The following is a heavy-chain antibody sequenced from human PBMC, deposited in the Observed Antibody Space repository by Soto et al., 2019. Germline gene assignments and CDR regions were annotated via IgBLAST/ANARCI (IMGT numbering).Heavy chain of an antibody. Sequence: QGQLVQSGAEVKKPGSSVKVSCKASGDTFSSFAISWVRQAPGQGLEWMGGIIPIFRTPRYAQKFQSRVTITADEFTSTAYMQLSSLTSEDTAVYYCARGKDREQLGGNYYYALDVWGQGTTVIVSS. D-gene: IGHD1-1*01. CDR1: GDTFSSFA. V-gene: IGHV1-69*12. J-gene: IGHJ6*02. CDR2: IIPIFRTP. CDR3: ARGKDREQLGGNYYYALDV.